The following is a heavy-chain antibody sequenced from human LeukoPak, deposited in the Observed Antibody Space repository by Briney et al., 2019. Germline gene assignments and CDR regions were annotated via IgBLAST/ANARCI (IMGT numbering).Heavy chain of an antibody. CDR1: GFTVSSNY. CDR2: IYSGGST. J-gene: IGHJ6*03. CDR3: ASPVHTAMVPGYYYYMDV. V-gene: IGHV3-53*01. Sequence: PGGSLRLSCAASGFTVSSNYMSWVRQAPGKGLEWVSVIYSGGSTYYADSVKGRFTISRDNSKNTLYLQMNSLRAEDTAVYYCASPVHTAMVPGYYYYMDVWGKGTTVSVSS. D-gene: IGHD5-18*01.